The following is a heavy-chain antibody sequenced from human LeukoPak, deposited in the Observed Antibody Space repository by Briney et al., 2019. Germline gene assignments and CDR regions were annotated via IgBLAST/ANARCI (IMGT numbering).Heavy chain of an antibody. CDR2: ISGSGGST. CDR3: AKSARMVRGVITDY. V-gene: IGHV3-23*01. CDR1: GFTFSSYA. Sequence: PGRSLRLSCAASGFTFSSYAMSWVRQAPGKGLEWVSAISGSGGSTYYADSVKGRFTISRDNSKNTLYLQMNSLRAEDTAVYHCAKSARMVRGVITDYWGQGTLVTVSS. J-gene: IGHJ4*02. D-gene: IGHD3-10*01.